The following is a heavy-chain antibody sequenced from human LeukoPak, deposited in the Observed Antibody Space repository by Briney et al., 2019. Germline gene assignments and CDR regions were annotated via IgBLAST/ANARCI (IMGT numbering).Heavy chain of an antibody. Sequence: PGGSLRLSCAASGFTFSSYGMHWVRQAPGKGLEWVAFIRYDGSNKYYADSVKGRFTVSRDNSKNTLYLQMNSLRAEDTAVYYCAKARASVEWFDPWGQGTLVTVSS. CDR3: AKARASVEWFDP. CDR1: GFTFSSYG. CDR2: IRYDGSNK. J-gene: IGHJ5*02. V-gene: IGHV3-30*02. D-gene: IGHD2-21*01.